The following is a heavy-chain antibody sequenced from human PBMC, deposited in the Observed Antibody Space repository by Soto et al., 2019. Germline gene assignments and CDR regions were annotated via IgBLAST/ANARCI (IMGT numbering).Heavy chain of an antibody. V-gene: IGHV4-61*01. D-gene: IGHD2-2*02. J-gene: IGHJ5*02. CDR1: GGSVSTGSYY. CDR3: AREYHP. Sequence: QVHLQESGPGLVKPSETLSLTCTVSGGSVSTGSYYWTWIRQPPGKGLEWIGHIYYSGNTNYNPLIKRPVTISLDTSRTQFSLKLSPVIAADTAVYYCAREYHPWGQGTLVTVSS. CDR2: IYYSGNT.